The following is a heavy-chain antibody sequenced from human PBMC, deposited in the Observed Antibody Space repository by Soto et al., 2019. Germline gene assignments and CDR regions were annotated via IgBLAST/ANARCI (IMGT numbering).Heavy chain of an antibody. CDR3: ARDRMYYDFWSGYYEYYYYGMDV. CDR2: IYSGGST. Sequence: PGGSLRLSCAASGFTVSSNYMSWVRQAPGKGLEWVSVIYSGGSTYYADSVKGRFTISRDNSKNTLYLQMNSLRAEDTAVYYCARDRMYYDFWSGYYEYYYYGMDVWGQGTTVTVSS. D-gene: IGHD3-3*01. CDR1: GFTVSSNY. J-gene: IGHJ6*02. V-gene: IGHV3-66*01.